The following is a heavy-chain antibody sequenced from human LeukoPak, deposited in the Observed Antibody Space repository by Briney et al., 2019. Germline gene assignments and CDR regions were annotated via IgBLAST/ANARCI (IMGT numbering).Heavy chain of an antibody. J-gene: IGHJ3*02. CDR2: ISSSGSTI. CDR3: ARSSGSYGPQEAFDI. CDR1: GFTFSSYE. D-gene: IGHD1-26*01. V-gene: IGHV3-48*03. Sequence: GGSLRLSCAASGFTFSSYEMNWVRQAPGKGLEWVSYISSSGSTIYYADSVKGRFTISRDNAKNLLYLQMNSLRAEDTAVYYCARSSGSYGPQEAFDIWGQGTMVTVSS.